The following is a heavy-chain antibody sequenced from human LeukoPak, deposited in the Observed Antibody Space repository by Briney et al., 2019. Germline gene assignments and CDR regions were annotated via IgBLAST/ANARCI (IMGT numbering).Heavy chain of an antibody. CDR2: IYTSGST. CDR3: ARDRAVVPAAISDNYYYYYGMDV. Sequence: SETLSLTCTVSGGSIGSGSYYWSWIRQPAGKGLEWIGRIYTSGSTNYNPSLKSRVTISVDTSKNQFSLKLSSVTAADTAVYYCARDRAVVPAAISDNYYYYYGMDVWGQGTTVTVSS. CDR1: GGSIGSGSYY. J-gene: IGHJ6*02. V-gene: IGHV4-61*02. D-gene: IGHD2-2*02.